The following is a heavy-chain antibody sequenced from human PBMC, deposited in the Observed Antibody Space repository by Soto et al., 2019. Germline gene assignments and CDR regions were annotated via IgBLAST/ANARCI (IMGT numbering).Heavy chain of an antibody. CDR3: ARVPDR. CDR1: GGSISSGGYS. D-gene: IGHD2-2*01. V-gene: IGHV4-30-2*01. J-gene: IGHJ5*02. Sequence: QLQLQESGSGLVKPSQTLSLTCAVSGGSISSGGYSWSWIRQPPGQGLGWIGYIYHSGSTYYNPSPXSXLTISVDRSKNQFSLQLSSVTAAAQAVYYCARVPDRWGQGTLVTVSS. CDR2: IYHSGST.